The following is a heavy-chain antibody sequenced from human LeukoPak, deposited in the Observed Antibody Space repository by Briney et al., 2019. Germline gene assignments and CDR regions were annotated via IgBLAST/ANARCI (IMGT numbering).Heavy chain of an antibody. V-gene: IGHV4-34*01. J-gene: IGHJ4*02. D-gene: IGHD4-17*01. Sequence: SETLSLTCAVYGGTFSGYYWSWIRQPPGKRLEWVGESNDSGGTNYNPSLKSRVTISADKSKNQVSLKLTSVTAADTAVYYCARMGNPATVTTDYWGQGTLVTVSS. CDR2: SNDSGGT. CDR1: GGTFSGYY. CDR3: ARMGNPATVTTDY.